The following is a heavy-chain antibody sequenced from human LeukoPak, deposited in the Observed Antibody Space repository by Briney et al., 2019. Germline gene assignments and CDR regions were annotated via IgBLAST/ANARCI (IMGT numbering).Heavy chain of an antibody. CDR3: AKVGVVYSYYYYYMDV. V-gene: IGHV3-23*01. CDR1: GFTFSNFA. D-gene: IGHD3-3*01. J-gene: IGHJ6*03. Sequence: GGSLRLSCAASGFTFSNFAMSWVRQAPGKGLEWVSAISGSGGSTYYADSVKGRFTISRDNSKNTLYLQMNSLRAEDTAVYYCAKVGVVYSYYYYYMDVWGKGTTVTVSS. CDR2: ISGSGGST.